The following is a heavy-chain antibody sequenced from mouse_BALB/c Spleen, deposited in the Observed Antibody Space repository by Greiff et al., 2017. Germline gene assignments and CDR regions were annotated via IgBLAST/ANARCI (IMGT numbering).Heavy chain of an antibody. CDR1: GYTFTSYT. J-gene: IGHJ3*01. Sequence: VKLQQSGAELARPGASVKMSCKASGYTFTSYTMHWVKQRPGQGLEWIGYINPSSGYTNYNQKFKDKATLTADKSSSTAYMQLSSLTSEDSAVYYCANYDYDGFAYWGQGTLVTVSA. D-gene: IGHD2-4*01. V-gene: IGHV1-4*01. CDR2: INPSSGYT. CDR3: ANYDYDGFAY.